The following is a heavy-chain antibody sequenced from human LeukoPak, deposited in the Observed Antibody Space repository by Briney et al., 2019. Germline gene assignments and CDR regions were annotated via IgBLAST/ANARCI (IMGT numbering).Heavy chain of an antibody. CDR3: ARVYYGDYLDV. CDR2: IKQDGSEK. J-gene: IGHJ6*03. CDR1: GFTFSSYW. Sequence: PGGSLRLSCAASGFTFSSYWMSWVRQAPGKGLEWVANIKQDGSEKYYVDSVKGRFTISRDNAKNSLYLQMNSLRAEDAAVYYCARVYYGDYLDVWGQGTTVTVSS. V-gene: IGHV3-7*01. D-gene: IGHD4-17*01.